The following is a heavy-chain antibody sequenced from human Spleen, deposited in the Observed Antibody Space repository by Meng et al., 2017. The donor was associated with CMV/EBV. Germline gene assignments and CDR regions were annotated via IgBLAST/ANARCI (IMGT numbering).Heavy chain of an antibody. V-gene: IGHV3-30*02. CDR2: IENDGSNK. D-gene: IGHD6-6*01. CDR1: GFTFSRYA. CDR3: ARDREAARPGYYYGMDV. J-gene: IGHJ6*02. Sequence: GESLKISCAGSGFTFSRYAMDWVRQGPGKGLEWVTYIENDGSNKYYADSVKGRFTISRDNAKNSLYLQMNSLRAEDTAVYYCARDREAARPGYYYGMDVWGQGTTVTVSS.